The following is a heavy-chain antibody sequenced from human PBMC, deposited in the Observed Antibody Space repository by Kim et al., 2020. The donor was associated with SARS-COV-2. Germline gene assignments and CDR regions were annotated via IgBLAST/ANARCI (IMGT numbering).Heavy chain of an antibody. D-gene: IGHD3-10*01. CDR2: IYHSGST. CDR3: ARGVNYYGSGIEWFDP. V-gene: IGHV4-38-2*02. CDR1: GYSISSGYY. Sequence: SETLSLTCTVSGYSISSGYYWGWIRQPPGKGLEWIGSIYHSGSTYYNPSLKSRVTISVDTSKNQFSLKLSSVTAADTAVYYCARGVNYYGSGIEWFDPWGQGTLVTVSS. J-gene: IGHJ5*02.